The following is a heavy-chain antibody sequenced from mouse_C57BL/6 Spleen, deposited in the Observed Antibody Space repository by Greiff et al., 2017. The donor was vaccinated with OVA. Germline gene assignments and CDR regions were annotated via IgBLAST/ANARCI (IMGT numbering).Heavy chain of an antibody. Sequence: QVHLQQSGAELVKPGASVKLSCKASGYTFTSYWMHWVKQRPGQGLEWIGMIHPNSGSTNYNEKFKSKATLTVDKSSSTAYMQLSSLTSEDSAVYYCARYRDWYFDVWGTGTTVTVSS. CDR1: GYTFTSYW. CDR3: ARYRDWYFDV. J-gene: IGHJ1*03. CDR2: IHPNSGST. V-gene: IGHV1-64*01.